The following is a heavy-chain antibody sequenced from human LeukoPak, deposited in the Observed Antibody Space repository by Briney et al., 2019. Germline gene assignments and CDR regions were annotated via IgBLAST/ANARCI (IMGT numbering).Heavy chain of an antibody. D-gene: IGHD6-19*01. V-gene: IGHV4-59*01. CDR2: IYDSGST. CDR3: AGPSTDYSSGWKR. CDR1: GGSISYYY. Sequence: SETLSLTCTVSGGSISYYYWNWIRQPPGKGLEWIGFIYDSGSTNYNPSLKSRVTISVDTSKNQFSLKLSSVTAADTAVYYCAGPSTDYSSGWKRWGQGTLVTVSS. J-gene: IGHJ4*02.